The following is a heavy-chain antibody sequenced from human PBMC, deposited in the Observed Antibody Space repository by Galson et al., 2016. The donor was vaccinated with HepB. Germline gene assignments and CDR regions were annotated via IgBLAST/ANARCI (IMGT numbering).Heavy chain of an antibody. D-gene: IGHD1-26*01. Sequence: SLRLSCAASGFTFGRYAMSWVRQAPGKGLEWVSAISGDGGSTYYAGSVQGRFTSSRDRSTNTMYLQMNSLRAEDTASYYCAQDKASMSVGATNFQHWGQGTLVTVSS. CDR1: GFTFGRYA. CDR2: ISGDGGST. J-gene: IGHJ1*01. CDR3: AQDKASMSVGATNFQH. V-gene: IGHV3-23*01.